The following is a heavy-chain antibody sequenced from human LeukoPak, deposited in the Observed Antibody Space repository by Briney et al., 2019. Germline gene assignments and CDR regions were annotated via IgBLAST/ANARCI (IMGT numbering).Heavy chain of an antibody. D-gene: IGHD2-15*01. V-gene: IGHV3-49*04. CDR3: TRTSRCECWFDP. J-gene: IGHJ5*02. CDR2: IRSKAYGGTT. CDR1: GFTFGDYA. Sequence: GRSLRLSCTASGFTFGDYAMSWVRQAPGKGLEWVGFIRSKAYGGTTEYAASVKGRFTISRDDSKSIAYLQMNSPKTEDTAVYYCTRTSRCECWFDPWGQGTLVTVSS.